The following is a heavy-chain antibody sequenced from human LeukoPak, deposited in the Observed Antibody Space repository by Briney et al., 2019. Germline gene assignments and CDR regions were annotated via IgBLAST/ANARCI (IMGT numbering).Heavy chain of an antibody. CDR1: GFTFSSYA. Sequence: GGSLRLSCAASGFTFSSYAMSWVRQAPGKGLEWVSAISGSGGSTYYADSVKGRFTISRDNSKNILYLQMSSLRAEDTAIYYCTKKSSYGGRDSWGQGTLVTVSS. CDR2: ISGSGGST. CDR3: TKKSSYGGRDS. V-gene: IGHV3-23*01. J-gene: IGHJ4*02. D-gene: IGHD4/OR15-4a*01.